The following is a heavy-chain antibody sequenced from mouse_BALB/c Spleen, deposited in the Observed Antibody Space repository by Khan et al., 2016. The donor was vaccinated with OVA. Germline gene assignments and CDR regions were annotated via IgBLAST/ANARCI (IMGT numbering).Heavy chain of an antibody. V-gene: IGHV1S22*01. Sequence: LQQPGSELVSPGSPVKLSCKTSGYTFSTYWMHWVKQRPGQVLKWIGFIYPGIGSPNYDEKSKSKATLPVDTPSTTAYMQLSSLTSEDAAVYYCARGTTARYVVDYWGQGTSVTVSS. CDR1: GYTFSTYW. CDR2: IYPGIGSP. J-gene: IGHJ4*01. CDR3: ARGTTARYVVDY. D-gene: IGHD1-2*01.